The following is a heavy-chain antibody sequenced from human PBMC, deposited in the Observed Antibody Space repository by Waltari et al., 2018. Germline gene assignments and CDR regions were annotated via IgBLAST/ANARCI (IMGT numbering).Heavy chain of an antibody. Sequence: QLQLQESGPGLVKPSGTLSLTSAVSGDSVTNSFLWNWVRQPPGKGLEWIGQVHGSGRTNYNPSFASRVTVSLEASTNQFSLKVTSATAADTAIYFCARDRGRGLYLDTWGQGTLVTVS. CDR2: VHGSGRT. J-gene: IGHJ4*02. CDR1: GDSVTNSFL. CDR3: ARDRGRGLYLDT. D-gene: IGHD2-15*01. V-gene: IGHV4-4*02.